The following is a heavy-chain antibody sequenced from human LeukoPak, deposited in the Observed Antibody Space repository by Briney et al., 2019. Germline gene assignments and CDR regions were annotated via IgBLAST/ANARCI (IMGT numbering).Heavy chain of an antibody. CDR1: GRSIKRYY. J-gene: IGHJ3*02. CDR2: IYYSGST. D-gene: IGHD2-8*01. V-gene: IGHV4-59*08. Sequence: KASETLSLTCTVSGRSIKRYYWTWIRQPPGKGLEWIGFIYYSGSTNYDPSLRSRVTISVDTSKNQFSLKLSSVTAADTAVYYCRMRLYAQNSHVDAFDIWGQGTMVTVSS. CDR3: RMRLYAQNSHVDAFDI.